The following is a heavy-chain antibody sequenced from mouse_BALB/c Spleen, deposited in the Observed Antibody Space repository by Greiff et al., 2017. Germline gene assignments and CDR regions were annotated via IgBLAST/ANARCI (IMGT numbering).Heavy chain of an antibody. D-gene: IGHD2-14*01. CDR1: GYAFSSYW. CDR3: ARWSYYRYGDYAMDY. J-gene: IGHJ4*01. Sequence: QVQLQQSGAELVRPGSSVKISCKASGYAFSSYWMNWVKPRPGQGLEWIGQIYPGDGDTNYNGKFKGKATLTADKSSSTAYMQLSSLTSADSAVYFCARWSYYRYGDYAMDYWGQGTSVTVSS. CDR2: IYPGDGDT. V-gene: IGHV1-80*01.